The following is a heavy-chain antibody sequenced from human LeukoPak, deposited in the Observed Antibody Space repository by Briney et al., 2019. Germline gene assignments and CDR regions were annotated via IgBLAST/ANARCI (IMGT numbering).Heavy chain of an antibody. CDR3: ATTPPGIEFAFDI. V-gene: IGHV1-24*01. D-gene: IGHD5-12*01. J-gene: IGHJ3*02. CDR1: GYTFIELS. CDR2: FDPEDGET. Sequence: GASVKVSCKVSGYTFIELSMHWVRQAPGKGLGWMGNFDPEDGETIYAQKFQGRVTMTEDSSTDTAYMDLSSLRSEDTAVYYCATTPPGIEFAFDIWGQGTMVTVSS.